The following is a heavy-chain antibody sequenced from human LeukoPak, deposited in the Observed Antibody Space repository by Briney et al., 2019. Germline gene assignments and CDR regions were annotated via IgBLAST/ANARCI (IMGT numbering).Heavy chain of an antibody. CDR1: GFTFSSYS. D-gene: IGHD5-12*01. CDR2: ISSSSSTI. V-gene: IGHV3-48*01. CDR3: AKDLDIVATITGN. Sequence: PGGSLRLSCAASGFTFSSYSMNWVRQAPGKGLEGVSYISSSSSTIYYADSVKGRFTISRDNAKNTLYLQMNSLRAEDTAVYYCAKDLDIVATITGNWGQGTLVTVSS. J-gene: IGHJ4*02.